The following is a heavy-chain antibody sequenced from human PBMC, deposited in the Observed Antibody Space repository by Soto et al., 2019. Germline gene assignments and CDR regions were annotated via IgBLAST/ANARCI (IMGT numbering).Heavy chain of an antibody. CDR3: ARAGQAPYYHYGMDA. V-gene: IGHV1-18*01. CDR2: ISGYNGNT. Sequence: QVQVVQSGDEVKKPGASVKVSCKASGYTFTNYGFSWVRQAPGQGLEWMGWISGYNGNTKYAEKFQGRVTMTTDTSTSTAHMELRSLRSDDTAVYYCARAGQAPYYHYGMDAWGQGTAVTVSS. CDR1: GYTFTNYG. J-gene: IGHJ6*01.